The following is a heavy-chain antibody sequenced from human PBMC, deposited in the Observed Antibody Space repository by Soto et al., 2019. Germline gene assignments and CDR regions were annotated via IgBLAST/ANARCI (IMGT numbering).Heavy chain of an antibody. CDR2: ISYDGSNK. CDR3: ARGAVATIIPLDY. CDR1: GFTFSSYA. Sequence: GGSLRLSCAASGFTFSSYAMHWVRQAPGKGLEWVAVISYDGSNKYYADSVKGRFTISRDNSKNTLYLQMNSLRAEDTAVYYCARGAVATIIPLDYWGQGTLVTVSS. V-gene: IGHV3-30-3*01. D-gene: IGHD5-12*01. J-gene: IGHJ4*02.